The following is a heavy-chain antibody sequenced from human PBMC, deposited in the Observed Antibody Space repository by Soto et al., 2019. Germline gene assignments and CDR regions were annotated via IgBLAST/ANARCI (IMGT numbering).Heavy chain of an antibody. CDR1: GDSVSSNSAA. D-gene: IGHD1-26*01. V-gene: IGHV6-1*01. CDR2: TYYRSKWYN. CDR3: ARYPRALGELLIRGLDY. J-gene: IGHJ4*01. Sequence: SQTLSLTCAISGDSVSSNSAASNWIRQSPSRGLEWLGRTYYRSKWYNDYAVSVKSRITINPDTSKNQFSLQLNSVTTEDTAVYYCARYPRALGELLIRGLDYLCQGTQVAVSS.